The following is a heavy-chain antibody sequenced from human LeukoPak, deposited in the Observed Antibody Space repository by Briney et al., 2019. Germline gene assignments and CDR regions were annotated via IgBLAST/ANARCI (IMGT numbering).Heavy chain of an antibody. CDR1: GFIVSSNY. V-gene: IGHV3-53*01. D-gene: IGHD6-19*01. CDR2: IYSGGTT. Sequence: GGSLRLSCAASGFIVSSNYMSWVRQAPGKGLEWVSVIYSGGTTYYADSVKGRFTISRDNAKNSLYLQMNSLRAEDTAVYYCARDTSGWYKRFDYWGQGTLVTVSS. J-gene: IGHJ4*02. CDR3: ARDTSGWYKRFDY.